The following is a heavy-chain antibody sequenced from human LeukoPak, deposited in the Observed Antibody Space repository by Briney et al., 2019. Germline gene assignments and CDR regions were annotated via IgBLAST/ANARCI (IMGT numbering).Heavy chain of an antibody. CDR1: GYTFTSFG. CDR3: ARDSSSAVAGTLWFDP. Sequence: ASVKVSCKASGYTFTSFGISWVRQAPGQGLEWMGWISAYNGNTNYAQKLQGRATMTTDTSTSTAYMELRSLRSDDTAVYYCARDSSSAVAGTLWFDPWGQGTLVTVSS. V-gene: IGHV1-18*01. J-gene: IGHJ5*02. D-gene: IGHD6-19*01. CDR2: ISAYNGNT.